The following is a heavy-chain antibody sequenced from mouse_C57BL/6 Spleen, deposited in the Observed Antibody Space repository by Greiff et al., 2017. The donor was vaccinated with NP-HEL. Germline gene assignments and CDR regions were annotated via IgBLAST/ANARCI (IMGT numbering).Heavy chain of an antibody. V-gene: IGHV2-6-1*01. CDR1: GFSLTSYG. D-gene: IGHD1-1*01. CDR2: IWSDGST. J-gene: IGHJ4*01. CDR3: SRHRYYYGSSYAMDY. Sequence: VKLQESGPGLVAPSQSLSITCTVSGFSLTSYGVHWVRQPPGKGLEWLVVIWSDGSTTYNSALKSRLSISKDNSKSQVFLKMNSLQTDDTAMYYCSRHRYYYGSSYAMDYWGQGTSVTVSS.